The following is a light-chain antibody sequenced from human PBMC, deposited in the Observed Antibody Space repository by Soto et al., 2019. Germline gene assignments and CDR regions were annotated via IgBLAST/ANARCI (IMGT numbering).Light chain of an antibody. J-gene: IGKJ4*01. Sequence: EIGMTQSPATLSLSPGERATLSCRASQSVNSNLAWYQQIPGQAPRLLIYGASTRATYVPIRFSGGGSGTEFTLTISSLQSEDFVVYYCQQYNNWPLTFGGGTKVDIK. V-gene: IGKV3-15*01. CDR1: QSVNSN. CDR3: QQYNNWPLT. CDR2: GAS.